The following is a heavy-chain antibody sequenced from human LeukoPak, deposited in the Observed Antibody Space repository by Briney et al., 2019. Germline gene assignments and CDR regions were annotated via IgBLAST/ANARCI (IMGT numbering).Heavy chain of an antibody. J-gene: IGHJ4*02. CDR2: IYYSGST. CDR1: GGSISSSSYY. Sequence: PSETLSLTCTVSGGSISSSSYYWGWIRQPPGKGLEWIGSIYYSGSTYYNPSLKSRVTISVDTSKNQFSLKLSSVTAADTAVYYCARQQRILFDWLSYSDYWGQGTLVTVSS. CDR3: ARQQRILFDWLSYSDY. V-gene: IGHV4-39*01. D-gene: IGHD3-9*01.